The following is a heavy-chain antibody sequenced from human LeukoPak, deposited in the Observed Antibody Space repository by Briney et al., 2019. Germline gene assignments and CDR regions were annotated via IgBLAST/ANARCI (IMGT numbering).Heavy chain of an antibody. D-gene: IGHD6-6*01. V-gene: IGHV1-69*06. Sequence: ASVKVSCKASGGTFSSYAISWVRQAPGQGLEWMGGIIPIFGTANYAQKFQGRVTMTADKSTSTAYMELSSLRSEDTAVYYCAREVEGYSSSRYFDYWGQGTLVTVSS. CDR1: GGTFSSYA. CDR2: IIPIFGTA. CDR3: AREVEGYSSSRYFDY. J-gene: IGHJ4*02.